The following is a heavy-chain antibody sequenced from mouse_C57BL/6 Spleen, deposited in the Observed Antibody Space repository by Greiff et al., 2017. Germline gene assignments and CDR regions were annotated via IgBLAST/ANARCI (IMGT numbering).Heavy chain of an antibody. V-gene: IGHV5-9-1*02. Sequence: EVQGVESGEGLVKPGGSLKLSCAASGFTFSSYAMSWVRQTPEKRLEWVAYISSGGDYIYYADTVKGRFTISRDNARNTLYLQMSSLKSEDTAMYYCTREDYYGSTPFDYWGQGTTLTVSS. CDR2: ISSGGDYI. D-gene: IGHD1-1*01. CDR3: TREDYYGSTPFDY. J-gene: IGHJ2*01. CDR1: GFTFSSYA.